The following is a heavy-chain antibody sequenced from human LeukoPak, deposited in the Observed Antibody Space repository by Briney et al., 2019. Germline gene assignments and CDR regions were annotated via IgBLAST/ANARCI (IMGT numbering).Heavy chain of an antibody. V-gene: IGHV4-61*01. J-gene: IGHJ4*02. CDR2: MSYTGNT. CDR1: GGSVSSGSYY. CDR3: ARHGRDNSGYYEANYFDC. Sequence: PSETLSLTCTVSGGSVSSGSYYWSWIRQPPGRGLAWIGCMSYTGNTNFNPSLKSRVTISVDTSKRQFSLKLSSVPAADTAVYYCARHGRDNSGYYEANYFDCWGQGPLATVSS. D-gene: IGHD3-22*01.